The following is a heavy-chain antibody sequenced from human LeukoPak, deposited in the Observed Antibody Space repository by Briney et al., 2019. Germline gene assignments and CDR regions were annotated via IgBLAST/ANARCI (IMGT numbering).Heavy chain of an antibody. Sequence: GASVKVSCKASGYTFTSYGISWVRQAPGQGLEWMGWISAYNGNTNYAQKLQGRVTMTTDTSTSTAYMELRSLRSEDTAVYYCAADDLTMVWGVSYGMDVWGQGTTVTVSS. CDR2: ISAYNGNT. CDR3: AADDLTMVWGVSYGMDV. CDR1: GYTFTSYG. V-gene: IGHV1-18*01. J-gene: IGHJ6*02. D-gene: IGHD3-10*01.